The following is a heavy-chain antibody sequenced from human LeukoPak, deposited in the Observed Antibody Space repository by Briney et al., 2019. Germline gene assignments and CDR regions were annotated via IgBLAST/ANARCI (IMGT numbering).Heavy chain of an antibody. V-gene: IGHV4-59*08. CDR3: ARLVSYYDFRID. D-gene: IGHD3-3*01. Sequence: SETLSLTCTVSGGSISSYYWSWIRQPPGKGLEWIGYIYYSGSTNYNPSLKSRVTISVDTSKNQFSLKLSSVTAADTAVYYCARLVSYYDFRIDWGQGTLVTVSS. CDR1: GGSISSYY. CDR2: IYYSGST. J-gene: IGHJ4*02.